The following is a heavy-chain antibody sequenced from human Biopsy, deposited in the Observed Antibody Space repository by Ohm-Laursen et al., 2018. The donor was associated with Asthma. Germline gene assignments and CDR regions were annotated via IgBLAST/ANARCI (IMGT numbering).Heavy chain of an antibody. V-gene: IGHV4-59*01. CDR2: IHYSGST. D-gene: IGHD2-15*01. CDR1: GVSIRSYY. J-gene: IGHJ4*02. CDR3: AGFCSGGNCPDH. Sequence: GTLSLTCPVSGVSIRSYYWTWNRQPPGKGLEWIGNIHYSGSTYSNPSLKSRVTISVDTSKKQISLRLSSVIAADTAVYYCAGFCSGGNCPDHWGQGTLVTVSS.